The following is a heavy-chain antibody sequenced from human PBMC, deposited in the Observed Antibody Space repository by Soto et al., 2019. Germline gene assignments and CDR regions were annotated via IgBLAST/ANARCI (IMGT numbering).Heavy chain of an antibody. V-gene: IGHV4-59*01. D-gene: IGHD3-16*01. CDR1: GASISNDY. Sequence: QVQLQESGPGLVKPSETLSLTCTVSGASISNDYWSWIRQPPGKGLEWMGYIYYSGSTNYNPSLRSRVTILVDTSKNEVSLELSSVTAADTAVYYCARVRPGVLITRRWFDLWGQGTLVTVSS. CDR2: IYYSGST. J-gene: IGHJ5*02. CDR3: ARVRPGVLITRRWFDL.